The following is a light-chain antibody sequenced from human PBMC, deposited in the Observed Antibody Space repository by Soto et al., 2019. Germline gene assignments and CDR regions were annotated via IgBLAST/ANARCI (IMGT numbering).Light chain of an antibody. V-gene: IGKV3D-20*02. CDR1: QSVGSNF. J-gene: IGKJ4*01. CDR3: QQSSSTPQT. Sequence: EILLTQSPCTLSLSPGERATLSCRASQSVGSNFLAWYQQKPGQAPRLLIYNASNRATGIPERFSGSGSGTDFTLAITSLPPEDFATYYCQQSSSTPQTFGGGTKVDIK. CDR2: NAS.